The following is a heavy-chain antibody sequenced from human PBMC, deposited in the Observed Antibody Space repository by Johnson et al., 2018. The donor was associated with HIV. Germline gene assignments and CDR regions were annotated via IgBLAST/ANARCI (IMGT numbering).Heavy chain of an antibody. D-gene: IGHD2-21*01. V-gene: IGHV3-23*04. CDR1: GFTFSNYG. Sequence: VHLVESGGGVVQPGRSLRLSCAASGFTFSNYGMAWVRQAPGKGLVWVSAISGSGGSTYYADSVKGRFTISRDNSKNTLYLQMNSLRAEDTAVYYCAKDCVGVWWSRAFDIWGQGTMVTVSS. CDR2: ISGSGGST. J-gene: IGHJ3*02. CDR3: AKDCVGVWWSRAFDI.